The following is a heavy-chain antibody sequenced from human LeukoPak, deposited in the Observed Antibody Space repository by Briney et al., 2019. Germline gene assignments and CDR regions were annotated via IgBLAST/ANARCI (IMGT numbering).Heavy chain of an antibody. D-gene: IGHD6-13*01. J-gene: IGHJ6*02. V-gene: IGHV4-34*01. CDR2: INHSGST. Sequence: SETLSLTCAVYGGSFSGYYWSWIRQPPGKGLEWIGEINHSGSTNYNPPLKSRVTISVDTSKNQFSLKLSSVTAADTAVYYCARSRHSSSWYYYYGMDVWGQGTTVTVSS. CDR3: ARSRHSSSWYYYYGMDV. CDR1: GGSFSGYY.